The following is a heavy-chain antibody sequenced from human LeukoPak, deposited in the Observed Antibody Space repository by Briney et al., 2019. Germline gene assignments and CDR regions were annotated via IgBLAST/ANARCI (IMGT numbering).Heavy chain of an antibody. J-gene: IGHJ4*02. CDR1: GFTVSSNP. Sequence: GGSLRLSCAVSGFTVSSNPMNWVRQAPGKGLEWVSIIYGGGTTYYADSVKGRFTISRDNSKNTLYLQMNSLRVEDTAVYFCARHDGGYGPFDYWGQGTPITVS. V-gene: IGHV3-53*01. CDR3: ARHDGGYGPFDY. CDR2: IYGGGTT. D-gene: IGHD5-12*01.